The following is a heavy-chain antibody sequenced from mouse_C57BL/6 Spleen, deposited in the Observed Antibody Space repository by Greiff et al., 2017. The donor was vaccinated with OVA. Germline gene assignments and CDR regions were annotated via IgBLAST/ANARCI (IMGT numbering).Heavy chain of an antibody. CDR3: ARTLYGSDAMDY. CDR1: GFSLTSYG. Sequence: VKLEESGPGLVQPSQSLSITCTVSGFSLTSYGVHWVRQSPGKGPEWLGVIWSGGSTDYNAAFISRLSISKDNSKSQVFFKMNSLQADDTAIYYCARTLYGSDAMDYWGQGTSVTVSS. V-gene: IGHV2-2*01. J-gene: IGHJ4*01. CDR2: IWSGGST. D-gene: IGHD1-1*01.